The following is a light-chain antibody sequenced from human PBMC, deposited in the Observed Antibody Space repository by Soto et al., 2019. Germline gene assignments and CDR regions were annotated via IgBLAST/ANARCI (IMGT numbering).Light chain of an antibody. J-gene: IGKJ5*01. CDR3: KQYGYSPIT. V-gene: IGKV3-15*01. CDR2: GAY. CDR1: QSVRNN. Sequence: EIVMTQAPATLSVSPGERATLSCRASQSVRNNLAWYQQKPGQAHRLLIYGAYTRATGIPARFSGSGSGTDFTLTIRRLEPEDFAVYYCKQYGYSPITFGQGTRLEIK.